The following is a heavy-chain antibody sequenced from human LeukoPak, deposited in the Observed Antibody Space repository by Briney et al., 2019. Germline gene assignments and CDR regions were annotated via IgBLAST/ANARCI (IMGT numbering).Heavy chain of an antibody. CDR1: GFTFSSYY. Sequence: PGGSLRLSCAASGFTFSSYYMHWVRQAAGKGPVYVSRITSDGSSTNYADSVKGRFTISRDNAKNTLSLQMNSLRAEDTAVYYCAREFGGTYLFDYWGQGTLVTVSS. J-gene: IGHJ4*02. CDR3: AREFGGTYLFDY. CDR2: ITSDGSST. V-gene: IGHV3-74*01. D-gene: IGHD4-23*01.